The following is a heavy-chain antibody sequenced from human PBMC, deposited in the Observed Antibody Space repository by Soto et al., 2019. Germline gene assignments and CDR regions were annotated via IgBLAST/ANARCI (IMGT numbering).Heavy chain of an antibody. D-gene: IGHD6-6*01. CDR2: IGTAGDT. CDR3: AIGALGFDP. J-gene: IGHJ5*02. V-gene: IGHV3-13*04. CDR1: GFSFSNYD. Sequence: EVQLVESGGGLVQPGGSLRLSCAASGFSFSNYDIHWVRQATGKGLEWVSGIGTAGDTYYAGSVKGRFTISRENAKNSLYLQMNSLRAGDTAVYYCAIGALGFDPWGQGTLVAVSS.